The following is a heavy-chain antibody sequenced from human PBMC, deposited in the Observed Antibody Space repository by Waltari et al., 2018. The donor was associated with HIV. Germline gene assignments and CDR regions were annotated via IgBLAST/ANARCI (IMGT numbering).Heavy chain of an antibody. CDR2: ISGIGDVT. V-gene: IGHV3-23*01. D-gene: IGHD2-21*01. Sequence: EVQVLEAGGGLVQSGGSLRLSCAASGFTFKVYAMTWFRQAPGKGLEWVSTISGIGDVTYYADSVMGRLTIFRDNSKNTLYLEMNSLRGDDTATYYCARDRSYGGNCCDYWGPGTVVTVSS. CDR3: ARDRSYGGNCCDY. J-gene: IGHJ4*02. CDR1: GFTFKVYA.